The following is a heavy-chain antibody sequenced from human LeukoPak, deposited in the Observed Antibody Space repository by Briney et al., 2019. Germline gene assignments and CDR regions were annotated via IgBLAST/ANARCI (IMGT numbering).Heavy chain of an antibody. V-gene: IGHV1-2*02. CDR2: INPNSGGT. CDR1: GYTFTGYY. CDR3: ARAASIAARYYYYYGMDV. J-gene: IGHJ6*02. Sequence: ASVKVSCKASGYTFTGYYMHWVRQAPGQGLEWMGWINPNSGGTNYAQKFQGRVTMTRDTSISTAHMELSRLRSDDTAVYYCARAASIAARYYYYYGMDVWGQGTTVTVSS. D-gene: IGHD6-6*01.